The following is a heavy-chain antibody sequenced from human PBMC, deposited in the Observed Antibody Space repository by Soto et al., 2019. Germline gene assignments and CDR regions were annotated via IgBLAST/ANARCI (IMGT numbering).Heavy chain of an antibody. J-gene: IGHJ5*02. CDR2: IYYSGST. V-gene: IGHV4-61*01. D-gene: IGHD1-1*01. Sequence: SETLSLTCTVSGGSVSSGSYYWSWIRQPPGKGLEWIGYIYYSGSTNYNPSLKSRVTISVDTSKNQFSLKLSSVTAADTAVYYCARDQLEGNWYDPWGQGVLVTVSS. CDR1: GGSVSSGSYY. CDR3: ARDQLEGNWYDP.